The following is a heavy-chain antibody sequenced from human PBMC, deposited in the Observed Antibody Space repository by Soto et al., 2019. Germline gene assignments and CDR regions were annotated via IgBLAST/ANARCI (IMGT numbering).Heavy chain of an antibody. V-gene: IGHV3-11*01. D-gene: IGHD1-1*01. CDR3: AGPRNNEPGSDYYYYMDV. CDR1: GFTFSDYY. CDR2: ISSSGSTI. J-gene: IGHJ6*03. Sequence: PGGSLRLSCAASGFTFSDYYMSWIRQAPGKGLEWVSYISSSGSTIYYADSVKGRFTISRDNAKNSLYLQMNSLRAEDTAVYYCAGPRNNEPGSDYYYYMDVWGKGTTVTVSS.